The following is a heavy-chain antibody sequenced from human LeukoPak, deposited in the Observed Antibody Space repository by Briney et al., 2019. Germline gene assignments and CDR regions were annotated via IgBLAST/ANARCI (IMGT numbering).Heavy chain of an antibody. Sequence: PGGSLRLSCAASGFTFSSYSMNWVRQAPGKGLEWVSSISSSISYIYYADSVKGRFTISRDNAKNSLYLQMNSLRAEDTAVYYCATLWTDSSINWFDPWGQGTLVTVSS. CDR2: ISSSISYI. CDR3: ATLWTDSSINWFDP. V-gene: IGHV3-21*01. CDR1: GFTFSSYS. D-gene: IGHD3/OR15-3a*01. J-gene: IGHJ5*02.